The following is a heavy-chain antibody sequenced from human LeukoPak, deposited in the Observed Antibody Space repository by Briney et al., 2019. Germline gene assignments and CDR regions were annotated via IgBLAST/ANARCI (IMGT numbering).Heavy chain of an antibody. D-gene: IGHD1-26*01. CDR2: INPSGGST. V-gene: IGHV1-46*01. CDR1: GYTFTSYY. CDR3: AYGWEPYTHFDY. Sequence: ASVKVSCKASGYTFTSYYMHWVRQAPGQGLEWMGIINPSGGSTSYAQKFQGRVTMTRDMSTSTVYMELSSLRSEDTAVYYCAYGWEPYTHFDYWGQGTLVTVSS. J-gene: IGHJ4*02.